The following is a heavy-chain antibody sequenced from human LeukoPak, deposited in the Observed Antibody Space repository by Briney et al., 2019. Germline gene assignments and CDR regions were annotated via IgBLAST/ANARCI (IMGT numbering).Heavy chain of an antibody. Sequence: GESLKISCKGSGYSFTSYWNGWVRQMPGKGLEWMGIIYPGDSDTRYSPSFQGQVTISADKSISTAYLQWSSLKASDTAMYYCAREAYYYDSSGYYSRFDAFDIWGQGTMVTVSS. CDR3: AREAYYYDSSGYYSRFDAFDI. J-gene: IGHJ3*02. CDR2: IYPGDSDT. CDR1: GYSFTSYW. V-gene: IGHV5-51*01. D-gene: IGHD3-22*01.